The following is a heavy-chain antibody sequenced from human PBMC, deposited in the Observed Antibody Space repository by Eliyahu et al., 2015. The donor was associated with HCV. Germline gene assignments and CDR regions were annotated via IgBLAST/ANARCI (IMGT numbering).Heavy chain of an antibody. CDR3: TTERYERLLGAPFYYYGMDV. CDR1: XFIFSNAW. CDR2: IKTKTDGGTA. D-gene: IGHD3-16*01. V-gene: IGHV3-15*01. J-gene: IGHJ6*02. Sequence: EVQLVESGGGLVKPGGSLRLSXAASXFIFSNAWXXWVXQAPGKGLEWVGRIKTKTDGGTADYAAPVKGRFTISRDDPENTLYLQMNSLKTEDTAVYYCTTERYERLLGAPFYYYGMDVWGQGTTITVSS.